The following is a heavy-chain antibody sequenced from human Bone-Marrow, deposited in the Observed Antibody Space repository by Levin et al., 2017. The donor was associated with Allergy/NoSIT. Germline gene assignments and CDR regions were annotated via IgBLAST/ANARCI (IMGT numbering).Heavy chain of an antibody. CDR2: IWYDGSNK. Sequence: GGSLRLSCAASGFTFSSYGMHWVRQAPGKGLEWVAVIWYDGSNKYYADSVKGRFTISRDNSKNTLYLQMNSLRAEDTAVYYCARRGFSGDQRNYYYYMDVWGKGTTVTVSS. V-gene: IGHV3-33*01. CDR1: GFTFSSYG. J-gene: IGHJ6*03. CDR3: ARRGFSGDQRNYYYYMDV. D-gene: IGHD4-17*01.